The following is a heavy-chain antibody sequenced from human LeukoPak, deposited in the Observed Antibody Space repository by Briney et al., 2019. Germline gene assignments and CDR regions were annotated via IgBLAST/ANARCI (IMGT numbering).Heavy chain of an antibody. Sequence: GGSLRLSCAASGFTFSTYTMSWVRQAPGKGLEWVSAISGSGGSTYYADSVKGRFTISRDNAENSLYLQMNSLRVEDTAFYYCARDLAYSRLDYWGQGMLVTVSS. D-gene: IGHD5-18*01. CDR3: ARDLAYSRLDY. CDR2: ISGSGGST. J-gene: IGHJ4*02. CDR1: GFTFSTYT. V-gene: IGHV3-23*01.